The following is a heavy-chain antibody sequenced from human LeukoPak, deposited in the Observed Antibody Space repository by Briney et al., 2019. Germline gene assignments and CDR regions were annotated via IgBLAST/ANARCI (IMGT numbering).Heavy chain of an antibody. J-gene: IGHJ3*02. D-gene: IGHD3-22*01. CDR1: GGSFSGYY. V-gene: IGHV4-34*01. Sequence: SETLSLTCAVYGGSFSGYYWSWIRQPPGKGLEWIGEINHSGSTNYNPSLKSRVTISVDTSKNQFSLKLSSVTAADTAVYYCARQGDYYDSSGYWNLGAFDIWGQGTMVTVSS. CDR2: INHSGST. CDR3: ARQGDYYDSSGYWNLGAFDI.